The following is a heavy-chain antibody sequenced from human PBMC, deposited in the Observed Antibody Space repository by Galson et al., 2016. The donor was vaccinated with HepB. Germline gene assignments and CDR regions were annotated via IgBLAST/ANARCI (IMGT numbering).Heavy chain of an antibody. CDR1: GGSLSSNNW. CDR2: IYQSGST. CDR3: TRVSNAGLTRLDYYFDY. Sequence: SETLSLTCAVSGGSLSSNNWWNWVRQTPGKGLEWIGEIYQSGSTNYNPSLKSRVTISIDKSKNQFSLKLTSVTAADTAVYYRTRVSNAGLTRLDYYFDYWGQGTLVTVSS. D-gene: IGHD3/OR15-3a*01. V-gene: IGHV4-4*02. J-gene: IGHJ4*02.